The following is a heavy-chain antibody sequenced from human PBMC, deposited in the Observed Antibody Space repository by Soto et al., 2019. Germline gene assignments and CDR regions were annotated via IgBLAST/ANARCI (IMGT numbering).Heavy chain of an antibody. V-gene: IGHV4-31*03. CDR1: GGSISSGGYY. J-gene: IGHJ4*02. CDR2: IYYSGPT. Sequence: SETLSLTCTVSGGSISSGGYYWSWIRQHPGKGLEWIGYIYYSGPTYYNPSPKSRVTMSVDTSKNQFSLKLTSLTAVDTAVYYCGRREIQAPIEYWGQGTLVTVSS. D-gene: IGHD1-26*01. CDR3: GRREIQAPIEY.